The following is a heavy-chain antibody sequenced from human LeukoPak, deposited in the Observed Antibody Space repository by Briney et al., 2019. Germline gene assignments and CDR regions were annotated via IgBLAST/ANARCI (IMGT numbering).Heavy chain of an antibody. CDR1: GGSISSGGYY. J-gene: IGHJ5*02. Sequence: SETLSLTCTVSGGSISSGGYYWSWIRQHPGKGLEWIGYIYYSGSTYYNPSLKSRVTISVDTSKNQFSLKLSSVTAADTAVYYCARDPDYGGNSGWFDPWGQGTLVTVSS. CDR3: ARDPDYGGNSGWFDP. V-gene: IGHV4-31*03. D-gene: IGHD4-23*01. CDR2: IYYSGST.